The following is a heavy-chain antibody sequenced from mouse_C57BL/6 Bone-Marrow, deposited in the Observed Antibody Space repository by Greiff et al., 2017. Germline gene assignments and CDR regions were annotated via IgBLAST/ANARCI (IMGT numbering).Heavy chain of an antibody. CDR3: ARGYITTVVANFDY. D-gene: IGHD1-1*01. V-gene: IGHV3-6*01. J-gene: IGHJ2*01. CDR1: GYSITSGYY. Sequence: EVKLQQSGPGLVKPSQSLSLTCSVTGYSITSGYYWNWIRQFPGNKLEWMGYISYDGSNNYNPSLKNRNSITRDTSKNQFFLKLNSVTTEDTVTYYCARGYITTVVANFDYGGQGTTLTVSS. CDR2: ISYDGSN.